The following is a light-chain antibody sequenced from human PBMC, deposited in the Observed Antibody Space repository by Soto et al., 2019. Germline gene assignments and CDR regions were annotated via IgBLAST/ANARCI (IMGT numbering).Light chain of an antibody. CDR1: QRVSTF. CDR2: EAS. V-gene: IGKV3-11*01. Sequence: EIVLTQSAGTLSLSPGDRATLSFSSSQRVSTFLAWYQQRPGQAPRLLISEASNRATGIPARFSGSGSGTDFTLTISSLEPEDFAVYYCQQSHNWPRTFGQGTKVDIK. J-gene: IGKJ1*01. CDR3: QQSHNWPRT.